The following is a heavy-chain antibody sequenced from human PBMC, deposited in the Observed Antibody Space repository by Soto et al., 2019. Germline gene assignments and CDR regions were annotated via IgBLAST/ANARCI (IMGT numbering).Heavy chain of an antibody. Sequence: EVQLLESGGGLVQPGGSLRLSCAASGFTFSSYAMSWVRQAPGKGLEGVSGISGSGGSTYYADSVKGRFTISRDNSKNTLYLQMNSLRAEDMAVYYCAKDSGAFSSSWYTADAFDIWGQGTMVTVSS. CDR2: ISGSGGST. J-gene: IGHJ3*02. D-gene: IGHD6-13*01. V-gene: IGHV3-23*01. CDR3: AKDSGAFSSSWYTADAFDI. CDR1: GFTFSSYA.